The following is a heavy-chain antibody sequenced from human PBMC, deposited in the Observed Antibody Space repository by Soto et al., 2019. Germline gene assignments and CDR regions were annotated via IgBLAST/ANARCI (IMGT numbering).Heavy chain of an antibody. CDR1: GYTFTSYG. Sequence: TSVKVSCKASGYTFTSYGISWVRQAPGQGLEWMGWISAYNGNTNYAQKLQGRVTMTTDTSTSTAYMELRSLRSDDTAVYYCAKEGTIFGVVIIPYFDFWGQGTLVTVSS. J-gene: IGHJ4*02. D-gene: IGHD3-3*01. CDR3: AKEGTIFGVVIIPYFDF. V-gene: IGHV1-18*04. CDR2: ISAYNGNT.